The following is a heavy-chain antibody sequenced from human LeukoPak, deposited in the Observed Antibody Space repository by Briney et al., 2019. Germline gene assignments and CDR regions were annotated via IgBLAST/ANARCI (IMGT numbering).Heavy chain of an antibody. J-gene: IGHJ5*02. D-gene: IGHD4-17*01. V-gene: IGHV4-59*08. CDR3: ARFPTDWFDP. Sequence: PSETLSLTCTVSGGSISSYYWSWIRQPPGKGLEWIGYIYYSGSTNYSPSLKSRVTISVDTSKNQFSLKLSSVTAADTAVYYCARFPTDWFDPWGQGTLVTVSS. CDR2: IYYSGST. CDR1: GGSISSYY.